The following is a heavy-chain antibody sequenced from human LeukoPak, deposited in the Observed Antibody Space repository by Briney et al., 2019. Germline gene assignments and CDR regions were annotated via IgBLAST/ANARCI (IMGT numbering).Heavy chain of an antibody. Sequence: SETLSLTCTVSGGSISSYYWSWIRRPPGKGLEWIGYIYYSGSTNYNPSLKSRVTISVDTSKNQFSLKLSSVTAADTAVYYCARRWGPNYDILTGPPNDAFDIWGQGTMVTVSS. CDR3: ARRWGPNYDILTGPPNDAFDI. CDR2: IYYSGST. V-gene: IGHV4-59*01. D-gene: IGHD3-9*01. J-gene: IGHJ3*02. CDR1: GGSISSYY.